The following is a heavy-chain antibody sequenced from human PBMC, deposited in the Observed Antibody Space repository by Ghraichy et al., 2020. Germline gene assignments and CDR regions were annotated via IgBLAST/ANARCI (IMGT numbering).Heavy chain of an antibody. CDR2: INPNSGGT. J-gene: IGHJ4*02. CDR3: ARDLFMVSTPELRPTDH. Sequence: ASVKVSCKATGYTFTGHFMHWVRQAPGQGLEWMGWINPNSGGTNYAQKFQGRVTMTRDTSISTAYMELSGLRSDDTAVYYCARDLFMVSTPELRPTDHWGQGTLVTVSS. V-gene: IGHV1-2*02. D-gene: IGHD5/OR15-5a*01. CDR1: GYTFTGHF.